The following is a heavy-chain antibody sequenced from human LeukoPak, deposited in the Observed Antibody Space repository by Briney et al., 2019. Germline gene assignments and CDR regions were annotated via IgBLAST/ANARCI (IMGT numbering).Heavy chain of an antibody. CDR3: ARAGYSYGYRVSYYYGMDV. D-gene: IGHD5-18*01. Sequence: SETLSLTCTVSGGSISSGGYYWSWIRQPPGKGLEWIGYIYHSGSTYYNPSLKSRVTISVDRSKNQFSLKLSSVTAADTAVYYCARAGYSYGYRVSYYYGMDVWGQGTTVTVSS. J-gene: IGHJ6*02. CDR1: GGSISSGGYY. V-gene: IGHV4-30-2*01. CDR2: IYHSGST.